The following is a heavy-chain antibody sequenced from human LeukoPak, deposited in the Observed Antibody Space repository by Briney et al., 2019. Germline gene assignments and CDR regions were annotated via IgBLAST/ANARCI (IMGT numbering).Heavy chain of an antibody. V-gene: IGHV3-43*02. D-gene: IGHD3-22*01. Sequence: GGSLRLSCAASGFTFDDYAMHWFRQAPEKGLEWVSLISGDGGSTYYADSVKGRFTISRDNSKNSLYLQMNSLRTEDTALYYCAKSSYDSSGYYSIDAFDIWGQGTMVTVSS. J-gene: IGHJ3*02. CDR1: GFTFDDYA. CDR3: AKSSYDSSGYYSIDAFDI. CDR2: ISGDGGST.